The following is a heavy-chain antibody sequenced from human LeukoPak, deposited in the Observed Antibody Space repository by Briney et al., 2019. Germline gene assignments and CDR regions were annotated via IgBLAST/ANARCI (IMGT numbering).Heavy chain of an antibody. D-gene: IGHD3-16*01. CDR1: GYTFTGYY. CDR2: INPNSGGT. Sequence: ASVKVSCKASGYTFTGYYMHWVRQAPGQGLGWVGWINPNSGGTNYAQKFQSRVTMTRDTSISTAYMELSRLRSDDTAVYYCARWYYGHLPDIWGQGTMVTVSS. J-gene: IGHJ3*02. CDR3: ARWYYGHLPDI. V-gene: IGHV1-2*02.